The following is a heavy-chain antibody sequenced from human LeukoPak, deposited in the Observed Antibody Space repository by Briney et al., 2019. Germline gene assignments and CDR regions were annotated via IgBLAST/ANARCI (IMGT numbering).Heavy chain of an antibody. CDR3: ARDRSWAIFGVVIMYYFDY. CDR2: INPNSGGT. J-gene: IGHJ4*02. V-gene: IGHV1-2*02. D-gene: IGHD3-3*01. Sequence: GASVKVSCKASGYTFTGYYMHWVRQAPGQGLEWMGWINPNSGGTNYAQKFQGRVTMTRDTSISTAYMELGRLRSDDTAVYYCARDRSWAIFGVVIMYYFDYWGQGTLVAVSS. CDR1: GYTFTGYY.